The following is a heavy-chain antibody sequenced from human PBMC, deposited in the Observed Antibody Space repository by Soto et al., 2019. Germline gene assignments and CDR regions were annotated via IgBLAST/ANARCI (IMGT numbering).Heavy chain of an antibody. CDR3: ARANAHRGYSYGNYYYYGMDV. CDR2: IWYDGSNK. CDR1: GFTFSSYG. D-gene: IGHD5-18*01. J-gene: IGHJ6*02. Sequence: QVQLVESGGGVVQPGRSLRLSCAASGFTFSSYGMHWVRQAPGKGLEWVAVIWYDGSNKYYADSGKGRFTISRDNSKNTVDLQMNSLRAEDTAVYYCARANAHRGYSYGNYYYYGMDVWGQGTTVTVSS. V-gene: IGHV3-33*01.